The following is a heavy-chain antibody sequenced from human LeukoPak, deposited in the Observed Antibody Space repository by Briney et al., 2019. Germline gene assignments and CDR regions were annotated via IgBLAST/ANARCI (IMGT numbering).Heavy chain of an antibody. J-gene: IGHJ5*02. CDR1: GYSISSGYY. CDR2: IYHSGST. CDR3: ARGAIAAAGLGWFDP. Sequence: PSETLSLTCAVSGYSISSGYYWSWIRQPPGKGLEWIGSIYHSGSTYYNPSLKSRVTISVDTSKNQFSLRLSSVTAADTAVYYCARGAIAAAGLGWFDPWGQGTLVTVSS. D-gene: IGHD6-13*01. V-gene: IGHV4-38-2*01.